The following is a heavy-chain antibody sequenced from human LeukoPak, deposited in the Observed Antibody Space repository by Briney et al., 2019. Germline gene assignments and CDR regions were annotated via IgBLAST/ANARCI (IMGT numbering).Heavy chain of an antibody. Sequence: SETLSLTCAVSGYSISSGYYWGWIRQPPGKGLEWIGSIYHSGSTYYNPSLKSRVTISVDTSKNQFSLKLSSVTAADTAVYYCARGDYGDPIYFDYWGQGTLVTVSS. CDR3: ARGDYGDPIYFDY. CDR2: IYHSGST. J-gene: IGHJ4*02. D-gene: IGHD4-17*01. V-gene: IGHV4-38-2*01. CDR1: GYSISSGYY.